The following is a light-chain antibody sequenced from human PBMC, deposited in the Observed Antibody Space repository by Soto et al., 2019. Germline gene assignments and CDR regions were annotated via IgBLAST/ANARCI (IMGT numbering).Light chain of an antibody. Sequence: AIQMTQSPSSLSASVGDRVTITCRANQGVRNDLGWYQQRPGKAPKLLIYAASTLQSGLPSRFSGSGFGTDFTLTISSLQPEDFATYYCLQYYNYPYTFGQGTKLEIK. CDR3: LQYYNYPYT. CDR1: QGVRND. V-gene: IGKV1-6*01. CDR2: AAS. J-gene: IGKJ2*01.